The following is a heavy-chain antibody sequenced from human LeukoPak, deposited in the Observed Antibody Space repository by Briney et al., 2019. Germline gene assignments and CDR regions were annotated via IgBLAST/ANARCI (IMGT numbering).Heavy chain of an antibody. CDR1: GGTFSSYA. Sequence: SVKVSCKASGGTFSSYAISWVRQAPGQGLEWMGRIIPILGIANYAQKFQGRVTITADESTSTAYMELSSLRSEDTAVYYCARVSGNYYDSSGYFDYWGQGTLVTVSS. V-gene: IGHV1-69*04. CDR3: ARVSGNYYDSSGYFDY. D-gene: IGHD3-22*01. CDR2: IIPILGIA. J-gene: IGHJ4*02.